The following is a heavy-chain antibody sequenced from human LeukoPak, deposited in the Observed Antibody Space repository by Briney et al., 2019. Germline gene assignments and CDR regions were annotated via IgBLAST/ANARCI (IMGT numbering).Heavy chain of an antibody. D-gene: IGHD3-10*01. V-gene: IGHV3-21*01. CDR2: ISSSSSYI. CDR1: GFTFSSYS. Sequence: GGSLRLSCAASGFTFSSYSMNWVRQAPGKGLEWVSSISSSSSYIYYADSVKGRFTISRDSAKNSLYLQMNSLRAEDTAVYYCARDRVRGVSGVWFDPWGQGTLVTVSS. J-gene: IGHJ5*02. CDR3: ARDRVRGVSGVWFDP.